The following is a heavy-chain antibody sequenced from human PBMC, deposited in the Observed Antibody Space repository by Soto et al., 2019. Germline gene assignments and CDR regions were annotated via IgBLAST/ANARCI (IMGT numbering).Heavy chain of an antibody. Sequence: EVQLVEYGGGLVQPGGSLRLSCAASGFTFRSYWMHWVRQAPGMWLVWVSRINSAGSSTSYADSVTGRFNISSDKAKNALYIHIINMNAEDIIVYYCASTAAPGYGGEFCFHYWGQGTLVTVSS. J-gene: IGHJ4*02. D-gene: IGHD3-16*01. CDR2: INSAGSST. CDR1: GFTFRSYW. V-gene: IGHV3-74*01. CDR3: ASTAAPGYGGEFCFHY.